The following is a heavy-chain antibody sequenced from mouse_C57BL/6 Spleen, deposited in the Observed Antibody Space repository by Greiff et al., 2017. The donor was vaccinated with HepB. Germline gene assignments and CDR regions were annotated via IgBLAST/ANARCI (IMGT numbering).Heavy chain of an antibody. V-gene: IGHV5-4*01. CDR3: ARDAYYSKNFDY. CDR1: GFTFSSYA. J-gene: IGHJ2*01. Sequence: EVMLVESGGGLVKPGGSLKLSCAASGFTFSSYAMSWVRQTPEKRLEWVATISDGGSYTYYPDNVKGRFTISRDNAKNNLYLQMSHLKSEDTAMYYCARDAYYSKNFDYWGQGTTLTVSS. CDR2: ISDGGSYT. D-gene: IGHD2-5*01.